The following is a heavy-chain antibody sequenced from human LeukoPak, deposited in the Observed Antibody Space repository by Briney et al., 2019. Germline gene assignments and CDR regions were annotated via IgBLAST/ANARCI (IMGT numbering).Heavy chain of an antibody. Sequence: GGSLRLSCAASGFTFDDYAMHWVGQAPGKGLEWVSGISWNSGSIGYADSVKGRFTISRDNAKNSLYLQMNSLRAEDTAVYYCARAEVLLWFGESPGAEYFQHWGQGTLVTVSS. CDR3: ARAEVLLWFGESPGAEYFQH. V-gene: IGHV3-9*01. CDR2: ISWNSGSI. D-gene: IGHD3-10*01. J-gene: IGHJ1*01. CDR1: GFTFDDYA.